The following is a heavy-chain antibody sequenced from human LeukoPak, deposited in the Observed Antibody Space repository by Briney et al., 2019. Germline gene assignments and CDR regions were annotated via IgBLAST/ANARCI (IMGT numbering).Heavy chain of an antibody. CDR3: VRAVYYYYYMDV. J-gene: IGHJ6*03. CDR2: INPNSGGT. Sequence: ASVKVSCKASGYTFTGYYMHWVRQAPGQGLEWMGWINPNSGGTNYAQKFQGRVTMTRDTSISTAYMELSRLRSDDTAVYYCVRAVYYYYYMDVWGKGTTVTVSS. CDR1: GYTFTGYY. V-gene: IGHV1-2*02.